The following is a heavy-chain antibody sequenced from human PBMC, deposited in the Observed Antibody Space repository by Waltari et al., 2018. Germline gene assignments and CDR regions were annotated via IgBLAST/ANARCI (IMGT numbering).Heavy chain of an antibody. CDR1: RFPVSRYW. D-gene: IGHD2-15*01. Sequence: EVQVVESGGGLVQPGGSLRTSCAASRFPVSRYWRPWVRQAPGKGLVWVSRINPDGNTINYADSVRGRFTISRDSARNTLYLQMNSLRADDTAVYYCVRDFGGNLDSWGQGTLVTVSS. V-gene: IGHV3-74*01. J-gene: IGHJ4*02. CDR2: INPDGNTI. CDR3: VRDFGGNLDS.